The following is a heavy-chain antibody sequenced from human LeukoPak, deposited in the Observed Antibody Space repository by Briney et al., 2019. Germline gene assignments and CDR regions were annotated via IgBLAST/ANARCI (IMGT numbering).Heavy chain of an antibody. J-gene: IGHJ4*02. Sequence: ASVKVSCKASGYTFTSYGISWVRQAPGQGLEWMGWISAYNGNTNYAQKLQGRVTMTTDTSTSTAYMELRSLRSDDTAVYYCARAQVGLVAGNYYFDYWGQGTLVTVSS. V-gene: IGHV1-18*01. CDR2: ISAYNGNT. CDR1: GYTFTSYG. D-gene: IGHD6-19*01. CDR3: ARAQVGLVAGNYYFDY.